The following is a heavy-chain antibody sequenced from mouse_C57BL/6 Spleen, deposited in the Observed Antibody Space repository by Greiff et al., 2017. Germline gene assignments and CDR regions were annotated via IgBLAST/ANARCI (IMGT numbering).Heavy chain of an antibody. CDR3: ARSDDPWFAY. CDR2: INPNNGGT. D-gene: IGHD2-13*01. J-gene: IGHJ3*01. CDR1: GYTFTDYY. Sequence: EVKLMESGPELVKPGASVKISCKASGYTFTDYYMNWVKQSHGKSLEWIGDINPNNGGTSYNQKFKGKATLTVDKSSSTAYMELRSLTSEDSAVYYCARSDDPWFAYWGQGTLVTVSA. V-gene: IGHV1-26*01.